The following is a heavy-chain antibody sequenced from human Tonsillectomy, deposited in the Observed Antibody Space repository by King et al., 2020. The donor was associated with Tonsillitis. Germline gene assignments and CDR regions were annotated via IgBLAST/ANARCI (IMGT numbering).Heavy chain of an antibody. V-gene: IGHV1-2*02. D-gene: IGHD1-20*01. Sequence: QLVQSGVEVKKPGASVKVSCKASGYTFTAFYMHWIRQAPGQGPEWMGWINPNSGGTSYAQKFQGRVTMTRDTSISTMYMELSRLRSDDTAVYYCARTYDDLTGFDYWGQGTLVSVSS. CDR2: INPNSGGT. CDR1: GYTFTAFY. J-gene: IGHJ4*02. CDR3: ARTYDDLTGFDY.